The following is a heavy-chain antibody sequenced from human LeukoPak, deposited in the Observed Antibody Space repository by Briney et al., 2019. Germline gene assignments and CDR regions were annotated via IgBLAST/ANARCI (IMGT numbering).Heavy chain of an antibody. D-gene: IGHD3-10*01. CDR1: GGTFTSYA. V-gene: IGHV1-69*05. J-gene: IGHJ4*02. CDR3: AGDSGQFSLFDC. CDR2: IIPIFGTA. Sequence: GSSVKVSCKASGGTFTSYAISWVRQAPGQRLEWMGGIIPIFGTANYAQKFQGRVTITTYESTNTAYMELRSVRSEDTAVYYCAGDSGQFSLFDCWGQGTLVTVSS.